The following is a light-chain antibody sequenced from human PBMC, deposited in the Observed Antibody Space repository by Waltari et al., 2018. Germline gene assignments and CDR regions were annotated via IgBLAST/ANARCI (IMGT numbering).Light chain of an antibody. CDR1: QCISSY. Sequence: VIWMTQSPSLLSASTGDRVTISCRMSQCISSYLAWYQQKPGEAPELLIYAASTLQSGVPSRVSGSGSGTDLTLTISCLQSEDFATYYCQQYYSFPYTFGQGTKLEIK. J-gene: IGKJ2*01. CDR3: QQYYSFPYT. CDR2: AAS. V-gene: IGKV1D-8*01.